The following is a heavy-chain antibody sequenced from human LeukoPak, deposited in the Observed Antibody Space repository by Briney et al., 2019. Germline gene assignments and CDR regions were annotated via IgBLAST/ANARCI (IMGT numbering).Heavy chain of an antibody. V-gene: IGHV4-61*02. J-gene: IGHJ6*03. D-gene: IGHD5-24*01. CDR1: GGSISSGSYY. CDR2: IYTSGST. Sequence: SQTLSLTCTVSGGSISSGSYYWSWIRQPAGKGLEWIGRIYTSGSTNYNPSLKSRVTISVDTSKNQFSLKLSSVTAADTAVYHCARSASEERWLQLTYYYYYYMDVWGKGTTVTVSS. CDR3: ARSASEERWLQLTYYYYYYMDV.